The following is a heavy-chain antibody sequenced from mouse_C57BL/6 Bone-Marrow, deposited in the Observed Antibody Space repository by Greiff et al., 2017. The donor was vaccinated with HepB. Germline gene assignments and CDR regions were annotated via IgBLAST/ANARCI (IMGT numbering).Heavy chain of an antibody. J-gene: IGHJ4*01. V-gene: IGHV1-72*01. Sequence: QVQLQQPGAELVKPGASVKLSCKASGYTFTSYWMHWVKQRPGRGLEWIGRIDPNSGGTKYNEKFKSKATLTVDKPSSTASRQLSSLTSEDSAVYDCARGSNYVYYAMDYWGQGTSVTVSS. CDR2: IDPNSGGT. CDR1: GYTFTSYW. D-gene: IGHD2-5*01. CDR3: ARGSNYVYYAMDY.